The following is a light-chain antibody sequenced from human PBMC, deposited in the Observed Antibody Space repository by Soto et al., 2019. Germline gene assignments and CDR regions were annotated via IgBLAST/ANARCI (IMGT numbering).Light chain of an antibody. CDR2: DVS. J-gene: IGLJ1*01. CDR1: SGDVGGYNY. V-gene: IGLV2-14*03. Sequence: QSVLTQPASVSGSPGQSITISCTGTSGDVGGYNYVSWYQHHPGKAPKLMIYDVSNRPSGISNRFSGSKSGNTASLTISGLQPEDEGDYYCSSYTTSNTRQIVFGTGTKVTVL. CDR3: SSYTTSNTRQIV.